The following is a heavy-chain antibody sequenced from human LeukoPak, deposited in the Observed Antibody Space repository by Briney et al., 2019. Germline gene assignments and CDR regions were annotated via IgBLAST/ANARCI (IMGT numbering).Heavy chain of an antibody. CDR3: AKHGSSWSTAAHFDY. CDR1: GFTFSSYA. V-gene: IGHV3-23*01. J-gene: IGHJ4*02. CDR2: ISGSGGST. D-gene: IGHD6-13*01. Sequence: PGGSLRLSCAASGFTFSSYAMSWVRQAPGKGLEWVSAISGSGGSTYYADSVKGRFTISRDNSKNTLYLQMNSLRAEDTAVYYCAKHGSSWSTAAHFDYWGQGTLVTVSS.